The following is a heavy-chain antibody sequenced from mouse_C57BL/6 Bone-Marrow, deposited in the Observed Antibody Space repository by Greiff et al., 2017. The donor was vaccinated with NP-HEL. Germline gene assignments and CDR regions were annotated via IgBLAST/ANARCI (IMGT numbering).Heavy chain of an antibody. D-gene: IGHD2-12*01. J-gene: IGHJ2*01. CDR3: TRYRTDY. Sequence: QVQLQQSGAELVRPGASVTLSCKASGYTFTDYEMHWVKQTPVHGLEWIGAIDPETGGTAYNQKFKGKAILTADKYSSTAYMELRSLTSEDSAVYYCTRYRTDYWGQGTTLTVSS. V-gene: IGHV1-15*01. CDR2: IDPETGGT. CDR1: GYTFTDYE.